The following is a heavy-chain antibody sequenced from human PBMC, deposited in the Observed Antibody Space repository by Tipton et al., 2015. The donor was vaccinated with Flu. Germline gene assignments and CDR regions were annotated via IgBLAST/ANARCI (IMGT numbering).Heavy chain of an antibody. V-gene: IGHV3-48*03. CDR2: ISSSGNTI. D-gene: IGHD7-27*01. J-gene: IGHJ4*02. Sequence: SLRLSCAASGFSFRSYEMNWVRQAPGKGLEWLSYISSSGNTISYADSVRGRFTISRDNAKNSLYLQLNSLRAEDTALYYCATLTGDDYWGQGDLVTVSS. CDR3: ATLTGDDY. CDR1: GFSFRSYE.